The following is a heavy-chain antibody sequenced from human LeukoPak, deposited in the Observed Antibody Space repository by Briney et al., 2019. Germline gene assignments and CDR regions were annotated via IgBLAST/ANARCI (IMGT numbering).Heavy chain of an antibody. CDR1: GFTFSDNS. Sequence: PGGSLRLSCAASGFTFSDNSMNWVRQAPGKGLEWLSYISSSSSTMYYADSVKGRFTISRDNAKNSLYLQMNSLRAEDTAVYYCAGRVGATWVDYWGQGTLVTVSP. D-gene: IGHD1-26*01. V-gene: IGHV3-48*04. CDR3: AGRVGATWVDY. CDR2: ISSSSSTM. J-gene: IGHJ4*02.